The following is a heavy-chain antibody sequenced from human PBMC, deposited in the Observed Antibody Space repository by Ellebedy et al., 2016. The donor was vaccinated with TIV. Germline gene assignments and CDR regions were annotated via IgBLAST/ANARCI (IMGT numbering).Heavy chain of an antibody. CDR2: INAGNGNT. CDR1: GYTFTSYA. J-gene: IGHJ3*02. D-gene: IGHD1-26*01. V-gene: IGHV1-3*01. Sequence: ASVKVSCKASGYTFTSYAMHWVRQAPGQRLEWMGWINAGNGNTKYSQKFQGRVTITRDTSASTAYMELSSLRSEDTAVYYCARERKKSSGYSVGAFDIWGQGTMVTVSS. CDR3: ARERKKSSGYSVGAFDI.